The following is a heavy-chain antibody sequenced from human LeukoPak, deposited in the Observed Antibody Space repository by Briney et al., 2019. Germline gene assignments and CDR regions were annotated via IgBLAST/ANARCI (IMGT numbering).Heavy chain of an antibody. CDR2: VSHSGST. CDR1: RGSLRAYY. D-gene: IGHD3-9*01. J-gene: IGHJ6*01. Sequence: PEALSLTCADHRGSLRAYYWSSIRQPPGKRREWIGQVSHSGSTSSNPYLKSRVTISVETCKNQFSLNLTSVTAADTAVYYCARELVYPYYDILTGDYIDYYCGMDVWGKGTTVTVSS. V-gene: IGHV4-34*01. CDR3: ARELVYPYYDILTGDYIDYYCGMDV.